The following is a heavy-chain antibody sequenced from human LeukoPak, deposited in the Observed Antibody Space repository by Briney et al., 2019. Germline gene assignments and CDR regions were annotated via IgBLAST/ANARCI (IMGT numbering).Heavy chain of an antibody. Sequence: SETLSLTCTVSGGSISSSSYYWGWIRQPPGKGLEWIGEINHSGSTNYNPSLKSRVTISVDTSKNQFSLKLSSVTAADTAVYYCARGRGFCTGCYPHFDYWGQGTLVTVSS. CDR1: GGSISSSSYY. J-gene: IGHJ4*02. CDR2: INHSGST. V-gene: IGHV4-39*07. D-gene: IGHD2-2*01. CDR3: ARGRGFCTGCYPHFDY.